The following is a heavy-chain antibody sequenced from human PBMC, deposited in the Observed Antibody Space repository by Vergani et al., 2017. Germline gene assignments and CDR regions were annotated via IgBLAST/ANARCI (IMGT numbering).Heavy chain of an antibody. CDR2: IFHTGLT. D-gene: IGHD6-13*01. CDR1: GYSISRGYF. Sequence: QVQLQESGPGLVKPSETLSLTCSVSGYSISRGYFWGWFRQPPGTGLEWIGNIFHTGLTYRNPSLKSRVTISVDTSKNQFSLKLNSVTAADTAVYYCARHKEQLVPGNYYYYYYRDVWGKGTTVTVSS. V-gene: IGHV4-38-2*02. CDR3: ARHKEQLVPGNYYYYYYRDV. J-gene: IGHJ6*03.